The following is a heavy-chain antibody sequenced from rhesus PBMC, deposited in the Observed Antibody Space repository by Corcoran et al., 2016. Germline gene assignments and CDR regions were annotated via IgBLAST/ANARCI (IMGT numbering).Heavy chain of an antibody. V-gene: IGHV4-165*01. CDR1: GGSFSSYW. CDR3: ARGPGGLDS. Sequence: QVQLQESGPGLVKPSETLSLTCAVSGGSFSSYWWSWIRQPPGKGLEWIGYIYGSSGRTYYNPSLKCRVTFATDTSKNQCSLKRSSVTAADTAVYYCARGPGGLDSWGQGVVVTVSS. J-gene: IGHJ6*01. CDR2: IYGSSGRT.